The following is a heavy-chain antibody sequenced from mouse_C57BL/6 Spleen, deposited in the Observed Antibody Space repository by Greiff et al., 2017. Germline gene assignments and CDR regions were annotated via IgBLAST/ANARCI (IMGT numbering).Heavy chain of an antibody. D-gene: IGHD2-2*01. Sequence: QVQLQQPGAELVRPGSSVKLSCKASGYTFTSYWMHWVKQRPIQGLEWIGNIDPSDSETHYNQKFKDKATLTVDKSSSTAYMQRSSLTSEDSAVYYCAREGFYYGYDDGYLDYWGQGTTLTVSS. V-gene: IGHV1-52*01. J-gene: IGHJ2*01. CDR1: GYTFTSYW. CDR2: IDPSDSET. CDR3: AREGFYYGYDDGYLDY.